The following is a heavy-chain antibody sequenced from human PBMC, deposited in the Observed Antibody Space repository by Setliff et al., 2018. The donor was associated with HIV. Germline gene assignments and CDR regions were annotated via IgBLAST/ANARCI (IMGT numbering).Heavy chain of an antibody. J-gene: IGHJ4*02. CDR3: ATGGVIVPAGYS. CDR1: GDTFTGYT. V-gene: IGHV1-69*08. D-gene: IGHD6-19*01. CDR2: IIPIFGST. Sequence: SVKVSCKSSGDTFTGYTITWVRQAPGQGLEWMGRIIPIFGSTNYAQRFQGRVTITADKSTNTAYMELSSLKSEDTAIYYCATGGVIVPAGYSWGQGTLVTVSS.